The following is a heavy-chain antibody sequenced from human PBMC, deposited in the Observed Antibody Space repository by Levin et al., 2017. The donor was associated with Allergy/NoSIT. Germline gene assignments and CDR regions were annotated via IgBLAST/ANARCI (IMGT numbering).Heavy chain of an antibody. CDR2: IWYDGSNK. V-gene: IGHV3-33*01. Sequence: PGGSLRLSCAASGFTFSSYGMHWVRQAPGKGLEWVAVIWYDGSNKYYADSVKGRFTISRDNSKNTLYLQMNSLRAEDTAVYYCARKYYYGSGSSYYYGMDVWGQGTTVTVSS. CDR3: ARKYYYGSGSSYYYGMDV. D-gene: IGHD3-10*01. CDR1: GFTFSSYG. J-gene: IGHJ6*02.